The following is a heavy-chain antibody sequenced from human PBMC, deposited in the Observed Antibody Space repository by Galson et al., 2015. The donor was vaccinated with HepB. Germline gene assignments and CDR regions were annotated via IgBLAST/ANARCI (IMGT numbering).Heavy chain of an antibody. D-gene: IGHD6-19*01. CDR2: IYYGGTT. CDR3: ARQPYTSGWLYWFFDL. J-gene: IGHJ2*01. CDR1: GGSITSLSYY. Sequence: SETLSLTCTVSGGSITSLSYYWVWIRQPPGKGLEWIGSIYYGGTTYYNPSLKSRVTISVDTSKNQFSLRLTSVAAADTAVYYCARQPYTSGWLYWFFDLWGRGTLVTVSS. V-gene: IGHV4-39*01.